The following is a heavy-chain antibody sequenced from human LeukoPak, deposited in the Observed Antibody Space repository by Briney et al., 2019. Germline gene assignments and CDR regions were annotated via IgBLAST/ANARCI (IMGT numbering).Heavy chain of an antibody. CDR3: ARGLMMAVAGRGEFHY. Sequence: SETLSLTCTVSGGSISSCYWSWIRQPPGKGLEWIGYIYYSGSTNYNPSLKSRVTISVDTSKNQFSLKLSSVTAADTAVYYRARGLMMAVAGRGEFHYWGQGTLVTVSS. D-gene: IGHD6-13*01. V-gene: IGHV4-59*01. J-gene: IGHJ4*02. CDR1: GGSISSCY. CDR2: IYYSGST.